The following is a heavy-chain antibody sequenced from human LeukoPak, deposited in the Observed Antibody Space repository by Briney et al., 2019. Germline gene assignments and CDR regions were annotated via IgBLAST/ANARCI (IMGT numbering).Heavy chain of an antibody. J-gene: IGHJ5*02. V-gene: IGHV4-34*01. Sequence: PSETLSLTCAVYGASFSGYYWSWIRQPPGKGLEWIGEINHSGSTNYNPSLKSRVTISVDTSKNQFSLKLSSVTAADTAVYYCARRYSGYDYPWGQGTLVTVSS. CDR2: INHSGST. D-gene: IGHD5-12*01. CDR1: GASFSGYY. CDR3: ARRYSGYDYP.